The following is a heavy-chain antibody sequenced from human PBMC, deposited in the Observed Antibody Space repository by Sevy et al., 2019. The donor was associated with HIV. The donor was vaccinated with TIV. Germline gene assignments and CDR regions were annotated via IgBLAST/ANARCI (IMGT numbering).Heavy chain of an antibody. CDR3: AREISQGAAGIDY. D-gene: IGHD6-13*01. V-gene: IGHV1-2*02. CDR1: GYTFTGYY. Sequence: ASVKVSCKASGYTFTGYYMHWVRQAPGQGLEWMGWINPNRGGTNYAQKFQGRVTMTRDTYISTAYMELSRLRSDDTAVYYCAREISQGAAGIDYWGQGTLVTVSS. CDR2: INPNRGGT. J-gene: IGHJ4*02.